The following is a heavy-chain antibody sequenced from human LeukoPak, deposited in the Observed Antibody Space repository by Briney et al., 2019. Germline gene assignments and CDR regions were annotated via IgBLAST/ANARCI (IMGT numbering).Heavy chain of an antibody. V-gene: IGHV4-61*02. CDR1: GDSISSGDYY. CDR2: ISSSGST. D-gene: IGHD3-22*01. Sequence: SETLSLTCTASGDSISSGDYYWSWIRQPDGKGLEWIVRISSSGSTNYNPSLKSRVTISVDTSKNQFSLKLSSVTAAHTAVYFCARGPYSYDSSGAFDIWGQGTMVTVSS. J-gene: IGHJ3*02. CDR3: ARGPYSYDSSGAFDI.